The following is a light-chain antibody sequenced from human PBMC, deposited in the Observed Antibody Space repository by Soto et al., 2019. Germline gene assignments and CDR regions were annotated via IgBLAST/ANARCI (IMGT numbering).Light chain of an antibody. J-gene: IGKJ5*01. CDR2: GAS. CDR3: QQYGSSQIT. CDR1: QSVMSNY. Sequence: EGVLTQSPGSLSLSPGERATLSCRASQSVMSNYLSWYQQKPGQPPRLLIYGASSRATGISDRFSGSGSGTDFTLTISRLEPEDFAVYYCQQYGSSQITFGQGTRLEIK. V-gene: IGKV3-20*01.